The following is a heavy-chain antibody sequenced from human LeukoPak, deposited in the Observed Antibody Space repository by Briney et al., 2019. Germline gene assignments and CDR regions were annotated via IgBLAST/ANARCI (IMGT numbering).Heavy chain of an antibody. V-gene: IGHV4-61*02. D-gene: IGHD1-7*01. Sequence: PSETLSLTCTVSGGSISDGSFYWSWLRQPAGKGLEGIGRIQSSGGARYNPSLKSRVVISLDTSNNQFSLNLNSVTAADTAVYYCARALGSGTPWESSYYYMDVWGRGTTVIVSS. CDR3: ARALGSGTPWESSYYYMDV. J-gene: IGHJ6*03. CDR1: GGSISDGSFY. CDR2: IQSSGGA.